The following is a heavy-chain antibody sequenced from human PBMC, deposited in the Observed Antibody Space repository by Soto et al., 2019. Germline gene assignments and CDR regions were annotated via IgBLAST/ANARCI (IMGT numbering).Heavy chain of an antibody. CDR1: GFTFSSYG. V-gene: IGHV3-30*03. Sequence: GGSLRLSCAASGFTFSSYGMHWVRQAPGKGLEWVAVISYDGSNKYYADSVKGRFTISRDNSKNTLYLQMTSLRAEDTAVYYCATLKEGYCSGGSCYEFDYWGQGTLVTVSS. CDR3: ATLKEGYCSGGSCYEFDY. J-gene: IGHJ4*02. D-gene: IGHD2-15*01. CDR2: ISYDGSNK.